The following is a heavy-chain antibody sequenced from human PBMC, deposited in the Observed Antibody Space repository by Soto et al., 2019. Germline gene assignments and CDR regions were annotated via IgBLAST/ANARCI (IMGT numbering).Heavy chain of an antibody. V-gene: IGHV3-23*01. CDR1: GFTFRSYA. CDR2: ITGGADST. D-gene: IGHD6-13*01. CDR3: AKEDSRSWAVVSWYFDL. Sequence: GGSLRLSCEAFGFTFRSYAMNWVRQAPGKXLEWVSSITGGADSTYYADSVKGRFTISRDNSKNTLYLQMNSLRAEDTAVYYCAKEDSRSWAVVSWYFDLWGRGTLVTVSS. J-gene: IGHJ2*01.